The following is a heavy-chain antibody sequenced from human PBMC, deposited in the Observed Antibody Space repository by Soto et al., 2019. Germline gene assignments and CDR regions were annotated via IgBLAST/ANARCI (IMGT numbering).Heavy chain of an antibody. J-gene: IGHJ4*02. D-gene: IGHD3-22*01. CDR2: IIPIFGTA. Sequence: SVKVSCKASGGTFSSYAISWVRQAPGQGLEWMGGIIPIFGTANYAQKFQGRVTITADESTSTAYMELSSLRSEDTAVYYCARDPRYYYDSSGYFDYWGQGTLVTVSS. V-gene: IGHV1-69*13. CDR3: ARDPRYYYDSSGYFDY. CDR1: GGTFSSYA.